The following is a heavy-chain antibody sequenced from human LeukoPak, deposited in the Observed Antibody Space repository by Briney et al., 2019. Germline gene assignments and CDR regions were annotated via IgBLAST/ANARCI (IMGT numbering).Heavy chain of an antibody. J-gene: IGHJ4*02. D-gene: IGHD6-19*01. V-gene: IGHV4-34*01. Sequence: PSETLSLTCTVSGGSISSYYWSWIRQPPGKGLEWIGEINHSGSTNYNPSLKSRVTISVDTSKNQFSLKLSSVTAADTAVYYCARSYSSGWDDYWGQGALVTVSS. CDR3: ARSYSSGWDDY. CDR2: INHSGST. CDR1: GGSISSYY.